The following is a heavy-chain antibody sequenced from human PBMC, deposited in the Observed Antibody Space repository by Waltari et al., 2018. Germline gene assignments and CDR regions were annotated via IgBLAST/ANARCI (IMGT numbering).Heavy chain of an antibody. D-gene: IGHD6-19*01. J-gene: IGHJ4*02. V-gene: IGHV3-53*01. CDR1: GFKVSYNY. Sequence: EVQLVESGGALIQPGGYLRLSCAASGFKVSYNYMSWVRQVPGNGPEWVSVIYATGDTSYADSVRGRFTISRDTSKNTVYLQMDSLGAADTAVYYCARAGLDSPSQWLQVLDSWGQGTLVTVSA. CDR2: IYATGDT. CDR3: ARAGLDSPSQWLQVLDS.